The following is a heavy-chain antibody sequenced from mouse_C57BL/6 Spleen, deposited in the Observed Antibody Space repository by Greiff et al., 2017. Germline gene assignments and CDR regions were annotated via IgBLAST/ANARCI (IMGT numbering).Heavy chain of an antibody. D-gene: IGHD1-1*01. V-gene: IGHV1-75*01. CDR1: GYTFTDYY. Sequence: QVQLQQSGPELVQPGASVKISCKASGYTFTDYYINWVKQRPGQGLAWIGWIFPGSGSTYSNEKFKGKATLTVEKSSSTAYMLLSSLTSEDSAVYFCAAHYYGSSYDAMDYWGPGTSVTVSS. CDR3: AAHYYGSSYDAMDY. CDR2: IFPGSGST. J-gene: IGHJ4*01.